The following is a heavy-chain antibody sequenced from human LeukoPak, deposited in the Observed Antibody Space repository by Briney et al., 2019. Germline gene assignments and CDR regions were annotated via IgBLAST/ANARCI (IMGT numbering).Heavy chain of an antibody. V-gene: IGHV3-23*01. CDR1: GFTFSSYA. J-gene: IGHJ6*02. CDR3: ANPPLLFLAESYGMDV. Sequence: GGSLRLSCATSGFTFSSYAMSWVRQAPGKGLEWVSGISPSSDYTYYADSVKGRFTISRDNSKNTLYLQMSTLRAEDTAIYYCANPPLLFLAESYGMDVWGPGTTVTVSS. D-gene: IGHD3-10*01. CDR2: ISPSSDYT.